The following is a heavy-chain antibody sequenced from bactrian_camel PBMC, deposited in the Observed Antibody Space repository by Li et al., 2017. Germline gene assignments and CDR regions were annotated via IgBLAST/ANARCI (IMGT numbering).Heavy chain of an antibody. D-gene: IGHD2*01. CDR3: AKGRSRRSFYSGTYYPE. CDR2: IHSGGSTT. CDR1: GFTFSNHA. Sequence: VQLVESGGGLVQPGGSLRLSCAASGFTFSNHAMSWVRQAPGKGLEWISVIHSGGSTTFYADSVKGRFTLSRDDAKNELYLRLNSLKTEDTAMYYCAKGRSRRSFYSGTYYPERGQGTQV. V-gene: IGHV3S31*01. J-gene: IGHJ4*01.